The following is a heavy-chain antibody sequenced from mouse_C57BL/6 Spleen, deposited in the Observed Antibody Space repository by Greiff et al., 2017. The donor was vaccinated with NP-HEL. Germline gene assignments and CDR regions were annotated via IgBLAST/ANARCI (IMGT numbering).Heavy chain of an antibody. V-gene: IGHV5-9-1*02. J-gene: IGHJ3*01. CDR2: ISSGGDYI. D-gene: IGHD2-4*01. Sequence: EVKLVESGEGLVKPGGSLKLSCAASGFTFSSYAMSWVRQTPEKRLEWVAYISSGGDYIYYADTVKGRFTISRDNARNTLYLQMSSLKSEDTAMYYCTRGFYYDYDRSFAYWGQGTLVTVSA. CDR3: TRGFYYDYDRSFAY. CDR1: GFTFSSYA.